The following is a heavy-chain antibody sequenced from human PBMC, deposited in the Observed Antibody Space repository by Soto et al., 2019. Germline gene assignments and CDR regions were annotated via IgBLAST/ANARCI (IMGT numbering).Heavy chain of an antibody. Sequence: PGCTLRLACSSSVFTSSNAWMSCVRHAPVKGLEWVGRIKSKTDGGTTDYAAPVKGRFTISRDDSKNTLYLQMNSLKTEDTAVYYCTTGQQLDYYYYYYGMDVWGQGTTVTVSS. J-gene: IGHJ6*02. CDR3: TTGQQLDYYYYYYGMDV. CDR2: IKSKTDGGTT. D-gene: IGHD6-13*01. V-gene: IGHV3-15*01. CDR1: VFTSSNAW.